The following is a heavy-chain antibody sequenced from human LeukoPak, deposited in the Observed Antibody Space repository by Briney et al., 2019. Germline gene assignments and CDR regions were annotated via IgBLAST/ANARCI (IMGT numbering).Heavy chain of an antibody. J-gene: IGHJ6*02. CDR3: AKSGTMGTIYYYGMDV. V-gene: IGHV3-23*01. CDR2: ISGSGGST. Sequence: GGSLRLSCAASGFTFSSYAMSWVRQAPGKGLEWVSAISGSGGSTYYADSVKGRFTISRDNSKNTLYLQMNSLRAEDTAVYYCAKSGTMGTIYYYGMDVWGLGTTVTVSS. D-gene: IGHD1-1*01. CDR1: GFTFSSYA.